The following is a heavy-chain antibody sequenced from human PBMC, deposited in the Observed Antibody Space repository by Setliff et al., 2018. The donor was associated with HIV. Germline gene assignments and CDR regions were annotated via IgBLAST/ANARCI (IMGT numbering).Heavy chain of an antibody. CDR3: AREVGTYSGSYAVADGFDI. CDR1: GGSIGGYY. V-gene: IGHV4-59*01. J-gene: IGHJ3*02. Sequence: SETLSLTCTVSGGSIGGYYWSWIRQPPGTGLEWLGCIYSGGSTNYNPSLESRVTISLDTSKNQFSLKLSSVTAADTAVYYCAREVGTYSGSYAVADGFDIWGQGTMVTVSS. CDR2: IYSGGST. D-gene: IGHD1-26*01.